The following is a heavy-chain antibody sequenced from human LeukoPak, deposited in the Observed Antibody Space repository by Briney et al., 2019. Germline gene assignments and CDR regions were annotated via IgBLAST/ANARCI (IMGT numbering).Heavy chain of an antibody. V-gene: IGHV3-23*01. CDR3: AKDGEWALLGPFDY. D-gene: IGHD1-26*01. Sequence: RGPLRLSSAASVVTLCSNAMSGVRHAPGKGLEWGSEISGSGGSTDYADCVKGRFTISRDNSKNTLYMQMNSLRAEVTAVYYCAKDGEWALLGPFDYWGQGTLVTVSS. CDR1: VVTLCSNA. J-gene: IGHJ4*02. CDR2: ISGSGGST.